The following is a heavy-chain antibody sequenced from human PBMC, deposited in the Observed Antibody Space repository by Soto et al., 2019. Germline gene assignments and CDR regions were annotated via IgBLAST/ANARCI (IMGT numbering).Heavy chain of an antibody. CDR3: AKKVNSGPGSQYFDY. Sequence: GSLRLSCAASGFTFSSYSMSWVRQAPGKGLEWVSGFRSSGDGGTTYYADSVKGRFTISRDNSKNTLFLQMNSLRAEDTAIYYCAKKVNSGPGSQYFDYWGQGTLVTVSS. CDR2: FRSSGDGGTT. CDR1: GFTFSSYS. V-gene: IGHV3-23*01. J-gene: IGHJ4*02. D-gene: IGHD3-10*01.